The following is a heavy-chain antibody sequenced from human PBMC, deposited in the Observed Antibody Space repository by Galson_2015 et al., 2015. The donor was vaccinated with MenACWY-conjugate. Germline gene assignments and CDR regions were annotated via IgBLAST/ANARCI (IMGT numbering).Heavy chain of an antibody. CDR1: GFTFSSYG. J-gene: IGHJ4*02. Sequence: SLRLSCAASGFTFSSYGMHWVRQAPGEGLEWVALIWYDGVNKYYADSVKGRFTISRDNSKNTLYLQMNSLRAEDTAVYYCARSGYYVSGPPDYWGQGTLVTVSS. CDR3: ARSGYYVSGPPDY. D-gene: IGHD3-10*01. CDR2: IWYDGVNK. V-gene: IGHV3-33*01.